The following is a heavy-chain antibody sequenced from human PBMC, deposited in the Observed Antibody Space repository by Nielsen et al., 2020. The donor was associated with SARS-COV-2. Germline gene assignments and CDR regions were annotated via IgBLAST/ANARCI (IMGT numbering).Heavy chain of an antibody. CDR3: ARVPGSSWYFDY. V-gene: IGHV3-7*05. J-gene: IGHJ4*02. D-gene: IGHD6-13*01. CDR1: GFTFSSYG. CDR2: IKQDGSEK. Sequence: ETLSLTCAASGFTFSSYGMHWVRQAPGKGLEWVANIKQDGSEKYYVDSVKGRFTISRDNAKNSLYLQMNSLRAEDTAVYYCARVPGSSWYFDYWGQGTLVTVSS.